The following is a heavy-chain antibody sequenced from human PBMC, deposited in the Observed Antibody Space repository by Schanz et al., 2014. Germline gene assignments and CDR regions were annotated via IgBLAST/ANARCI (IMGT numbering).Heavy chain of an antibody. Sequence: EVQLVESGGGLVQPGGSLRLSCAASGFTFSTYWMSWVRQAPGKGLEWVANIKQDESERSYVDSVKGRFTISRDNAKNSLYLQMNSLRAEDTAVYYCARDKGGDEGLDQWGQGTLVTVSS. CDR2: IKQDESER. V-gene: IGHV3-7*01. D-gene: IGHD2-21*02. CDR3: ARDKGGDEGLDQ. J-gene: IGHJ4*02. CDR1: GFTFSTYW.